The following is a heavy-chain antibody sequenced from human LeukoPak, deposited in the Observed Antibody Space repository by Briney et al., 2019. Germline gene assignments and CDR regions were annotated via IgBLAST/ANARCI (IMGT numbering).Heavy chain of an antibody. D-gene: IGHD3-10*01. CDR2: IIWNGGSI. V-gene: IGHV3-20*04. CDR3: ARGGGSGSSLVVWYFDL. CDR1: GFTFDDYG. Sequence: GGSLRLSCAASGFTFDDYGMSWVRQAPGKGLEWVSGIIWNGGSIGYADSVKGRFTISRDNAKNSLYLQMNSLRAEDTALYYCARGGGSGSSLVVWYFDLWGRGTLVTVS. J-gene: IGHJ2*01.